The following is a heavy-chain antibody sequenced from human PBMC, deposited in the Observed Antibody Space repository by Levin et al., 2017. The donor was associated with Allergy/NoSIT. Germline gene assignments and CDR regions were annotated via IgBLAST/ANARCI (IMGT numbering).Heavy chain of an antibody. Sequence: PSETLSLTCVISGDSVSSNSAAWNWIRQSPSRGLEWLGRTYYRSEWNNDYAVSVKSRITINPDTAKNQLSLHLNSVTPEDTAVYYCARVVGGSENYFREFDIWGQGTMVTVSS. CDR1: GDSVSSNSAA. J-gene: IGHJ3*02. V-gene: IGHV6-1*01. CDR2: TYYRSEWNN. CDR3: ARVVGGSENYFREFDI. D-gene: IGHD3-10*01.